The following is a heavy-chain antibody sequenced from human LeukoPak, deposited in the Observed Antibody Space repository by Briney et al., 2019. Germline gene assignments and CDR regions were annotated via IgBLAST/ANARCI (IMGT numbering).Heavy chain of an antibody. Sequence: PSETLSLTCAVYGGSFSGYYWSWIRQPPGKGLEWIGEINHSGSTNYNPSLKSRVTISVDTSKSQFSLKLSSVTAADTAVYYCASTPSYYSNYGDYWGQGTLVTVSS. V-gene: IGHV4-34*01. CDR2: INHSGST. CDR3: ASTPSYYSNYGDY. D-gene: IGHD4-11*01. J-gene: IGHJ4*02. CDR1: GGSFSGYY.